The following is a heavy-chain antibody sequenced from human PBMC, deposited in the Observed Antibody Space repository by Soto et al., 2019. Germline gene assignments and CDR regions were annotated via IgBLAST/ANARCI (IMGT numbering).Heavy chain of an antibody. CDR3: AKDRGRYCRGGTCYIFDY. CDR1: GFTFSSHA. CDR2: ISYDGSSL. D-gene: IGHD2-15*01. V-gene: IGHV3-30*04. J-gene: IGHJ4*02. Sequence: QVQLVESGGGVVQPGRSLRLSCAASGFTFSSHAMHWVRQAPGKGLEWVAIISYDGSSLYYADSVKGRFTISRDNSKNALYLQMTSLSAEDTALYYSAKDRGRYCRGGTCYIFDYWGQVTLVTVSS.